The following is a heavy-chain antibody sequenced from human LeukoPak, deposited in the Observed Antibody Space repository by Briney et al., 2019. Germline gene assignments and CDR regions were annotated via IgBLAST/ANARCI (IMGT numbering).Heavy chain of an antibody. CDR1: GFTFSSYS. J-gene: IGHJ4*02. CDR3: ARDSLYDFWSGYHVQETLNHDY. Sequence: GGSLRLSCAASGFTFSSYSMNWVRQAPGKGLEWVSSISSSSSYIYYADSVKGRFTISRDNAKNPLYLQMNSLRAEDTAVYYCARDSLYDFWSGYHVQETLNHDYWGQGTLVTVSS. D-gene: IGHD3-3*01. CDR2: ISSSSSYI. V-gene: IGHV3-21*01.